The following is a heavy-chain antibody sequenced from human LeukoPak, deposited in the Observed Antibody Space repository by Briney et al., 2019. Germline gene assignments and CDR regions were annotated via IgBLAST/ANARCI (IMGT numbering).Heavy chain of an antibody. CDR3: ARGRIASGYYYAKNSDFDY. J-gene: IGHJ4*02. V-gene: IGHV4-34*01. CDR1: GGSFSGYY. Sequence: PSETLSLTCAVYGGSFSGYYWSWIRQPPGKGLEWIGEINHSGSTNYNPSLKSRVTISVDTSKNQFSLKLSSVTAADTAVYYCARGRIASGYYYAKNSDFDYWGQGTLVTVSS. CDR2: INHSGST. D-gene: IGHD3-22*01.